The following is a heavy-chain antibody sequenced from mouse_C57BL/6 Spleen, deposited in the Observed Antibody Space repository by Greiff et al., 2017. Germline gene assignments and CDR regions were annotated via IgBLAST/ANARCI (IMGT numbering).Heavy chain of an antibody. CDR1: GYTFTEYS. CDR3: ARHGAGAYYGRYAY. CDR2: FYPGSGST. V-gene: IGHV1-62-2*01. J-gene: IGHJ2*01. Sequence: VQLQQSGAELVKPGASVKLSCKASGYTFTEYSIHWVKQRPGQGLEWIGWFYPGSGSTKYNEKFKDKATLTADKSSTTVYMELSRLTSGVSAVYFCARHGAGAYYGRYAYWGQGTTVTVSS. D-gene: IGHD2-10*01.